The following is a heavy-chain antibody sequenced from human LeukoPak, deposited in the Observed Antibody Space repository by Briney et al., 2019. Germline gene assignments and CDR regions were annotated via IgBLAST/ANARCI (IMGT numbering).Heavy chain of an antibody. J-gene: IGHJ1*01. Sequence: ASVKVSCKASGYTFTGYYMHWVRQAPGQGLEWMGRINPNSGDTNYAQKFQGRVTMTRDTSISTAYMELSRLRSDDTAVYCCARGYSSSSPQRYFQHWGQGTLVTVSS. CDR2: INPNSGDT. D-gene: IGHD6-6*01. CDR1: GYTFTGYY. V-gene: IGHV1-2*06. CDR3: ARGYSSSSPQRYFQH.